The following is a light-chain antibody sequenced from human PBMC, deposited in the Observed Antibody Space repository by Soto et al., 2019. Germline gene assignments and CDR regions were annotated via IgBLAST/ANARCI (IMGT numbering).Light chain of an antibody. Sequence: EIVMTQSPATLSVSPGERATLSFRASQSVSSYLAWYQQKPGQAPRLLIYGASSRATGIPDRFSGSGSGTDFTLTISRLEPEDFAVYYCQQYGSSPWTFGQGTKVDI. CDR3: QQYGSSPWT. V-gene: IGKV3-20*01. CDR2: GAS. J-gene: IGKJ1*01. CDR1: QSVSSY.